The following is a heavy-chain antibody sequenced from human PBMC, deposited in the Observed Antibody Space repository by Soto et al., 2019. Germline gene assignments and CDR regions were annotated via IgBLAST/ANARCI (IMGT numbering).Heavy chain of an antibody. CDR3: ARPACECSSPGCAN. V-gene: IGHV3-7*01. Sequence: EVQLVESGGGLVQPGGSLRLSCVVSGLTFRSYWMSWVRQAPGKGLEWVANINQDGSESYYVDSVKGRFTISRDNAKNSLYLQMTSLRAEDTAVYYCARPACECSSPGCANWGQGTLVTVSS. D-gene: IGHD2-2*01. CDR2: INQDGSES. J-gene: IGHJ4*02. CDR1: GLTFRSYW.